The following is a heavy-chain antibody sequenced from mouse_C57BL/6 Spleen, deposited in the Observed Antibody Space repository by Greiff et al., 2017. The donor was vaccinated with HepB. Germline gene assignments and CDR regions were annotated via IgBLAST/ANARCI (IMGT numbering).Heavy chain of an antibody. CDR3: ARQSTTVVADYYAMDY. CDR2: IWSDGST. Sequence: QVQLKESGPGLVAPSQSLSITCTVSGFSLTSYGVHWVRQPPGKGLEWLVVIWSDGSTTYNSALKSRLSISKDNSKSQVFLKMNSLQTDDTAMYYCARQSTTVVADYYAMDYWGQGTSVTVSS. D-gene: IGHD1-1*01. CDR1: GFSLTSYG. V-gene: IGHV2-6-1*01. J-gene: IGHJ4*01.